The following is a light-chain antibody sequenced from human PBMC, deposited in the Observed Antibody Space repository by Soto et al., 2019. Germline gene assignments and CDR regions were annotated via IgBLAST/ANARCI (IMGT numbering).Light chain of an antibody. J-gene: IGLJ1*01. V-gene: IGLV2-8*01. Sequence: SVLTQPPSASGSPGQSVAISCTGTSSDVGGYNYVSWYQQHPGKAPKLMIYEVNKRPSGVPDRFSGSKSGNTASLTVSGLQAEDEAGYYCSSYDGSRNVFGTGTKVTV. CDR1: SSDVGGYNY. CDR2: EVN. CDR3: SSYDGSRNV.